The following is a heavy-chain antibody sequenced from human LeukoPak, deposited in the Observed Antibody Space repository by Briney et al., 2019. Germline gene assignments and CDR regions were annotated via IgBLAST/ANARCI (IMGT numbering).Heavy chain of an antibody. J-gene: IGHJ6*03. D-gene: IGHD3-10*01. Sequence: GGSLRLSCAASGFTFDDYTMHWVRQAPGKGLEWVSLISWDGGSTYYADSVKGRFTISRDNSKNSLYLQMNSLRTEDTALYYCAKDRFGELHSYYMDVWGKGTTVTVSS. CDR3: AKDRFGELHSYYMDV. V-gene: IGHV3-43*01. CDR2: ISWDGGST. CDR1: GFTFDDYT.